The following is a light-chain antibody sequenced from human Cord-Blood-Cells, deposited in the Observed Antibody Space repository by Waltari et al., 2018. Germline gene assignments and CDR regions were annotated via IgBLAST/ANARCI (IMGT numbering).Light chain of an antibody. J-gene: IGLJ1*01. CDR2: DVS. Sequence: QSALNQPASVSGSPGQSITISSTGTSSDVGGYNYVSWYQQHPGKAPKLMIYDVSNRPSGVSNRFSGSKSGNTASLTISGLQAEDEADYYCSSYTSSSTPYVFGTGTKVTVL. CDR3: SSYTSSSTPYV. V-gene: IGLV2-14*03. CDR1: SSDVGGYNY.